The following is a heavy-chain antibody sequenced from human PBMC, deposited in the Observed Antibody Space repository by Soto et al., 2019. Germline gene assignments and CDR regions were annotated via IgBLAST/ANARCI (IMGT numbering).Heavy chain of an antibody. CDR2: ITFEGGKK. CDR3: ARDLGGDYGLKYYHYGMDV. D-gene: IGHD4-17*01. Sequence: QVQLVESGGGVVQPGRSLRLSCLASGFSFSNYAIHWVRQAPGKGLEWVASITFEGGKKDYADSVKGRFIISRDNSKNALYLYMNSLRPEDTALYYCARDLGGDYGLKYYHYGMDVWGKGTTATVSP. V-gene: IGHV3-30-3*01. CDR1: GFSFSNYA. J-gene: IGHJ6*04.